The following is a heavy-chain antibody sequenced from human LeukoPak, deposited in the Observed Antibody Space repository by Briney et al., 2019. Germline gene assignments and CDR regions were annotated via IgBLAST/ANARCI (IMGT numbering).Heavy chain of an antibody. CDR1: GFTFDDYA. J-gene: IGHJ4*02. CDR2: ISWNSGSI. V-gene: IGHV3-9*01. CDR3: AKDIGQILPEYYFDY. D-gene: IGHD3-16*01. Sequence: PGGSLRLSCSASGFTFDDYAMHWVRQAPGKGLEWVSGISWNSGSIGYADSVKGRFTISRDNAKNSLYLQMNSLRAEDTALYYCAKDIGQILPEYYFDYWGQGTLVTVSS.